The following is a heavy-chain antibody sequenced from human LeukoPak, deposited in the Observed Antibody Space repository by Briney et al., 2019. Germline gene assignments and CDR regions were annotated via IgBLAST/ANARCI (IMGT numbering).Heavy chain of an antibody. J-gene: IGHJ3*02. CDR1: GGSISTYY. V-gene: IGHV4-59*12. CDR3: ARGPQGCSSTSCYSLFRRWGDAFDI. CDR2: IYHSGST. D-gene: IGHD2-2*01. Sequence: SETLSLTCTVSGGSISTYYWSWIRQPPGKGLEWIGYIYHSGSTKYNPSLKSRVTISVDTSKNQFSLKLSSVTAADTAVYYCARGPQGCSSTSCYSLFRRWGDAFDIWGQGTMVTVSS.